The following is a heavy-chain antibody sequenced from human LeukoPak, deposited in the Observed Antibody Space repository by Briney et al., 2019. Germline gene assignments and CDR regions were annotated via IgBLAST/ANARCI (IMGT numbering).Heavy chain of an antibody. CDR2: IDPNSGGT. J-gene: IGHJ6*03. CDR3: ARDGGYDLATYYYYYMDV. V-gene: IGHV1-2*02. D-gene: IGHD6-19*01. CDR1: GYIFTDYY. Sequence: ASVKVSCKASGYIFTDYYMHWVRQAPGQGLEWMGWIDPNSGGTNSAQKFQGRVTMTRDTSISTAYMELSGLRSDDTAVYYCARDGGYDLATYYYYYMDVWGKGTTVTVSS.